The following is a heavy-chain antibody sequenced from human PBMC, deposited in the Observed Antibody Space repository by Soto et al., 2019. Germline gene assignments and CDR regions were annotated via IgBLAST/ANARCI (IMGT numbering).Heavy chain of an antibody. CDR1: GGTFSSYA. J-gene: IGHJ4*02. D-gene: IGHD3-22*01. V-gene: IGHV1-69*13. Sequence: GASVKVSCKASGGTFSSYAISWVRQAPGQGLEWMGGIIPIFGTANYAQKFQGRVTITADESTSTAYMELSSLRSEDTAVYYCARDTYYYDSSGLNWGQGTLVTVSS. CDR2: IIPIFGTA. CDR3: ARDTYYYDSSGLN.